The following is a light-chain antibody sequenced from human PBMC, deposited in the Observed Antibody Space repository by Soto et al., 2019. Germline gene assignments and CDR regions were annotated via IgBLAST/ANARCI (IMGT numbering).Light chain of an antibody. V-gene: IGLV4-60*02. CDR2: LEGSGSY. CDR3: ETWGRNTLGV. J-gene: IGLJ3*02. Sequence: QSVLTQSSSASASLGSSVKLTCTLNSGHSSYIIAWHQQQPGKAPRYLMKLEGSGSYNKGSGVPDRFSGSSSGADRYLTIADLQFEDEADYYCETWGRNTLGVFGGGTKLAVL. CDR1: SGHSSYI.